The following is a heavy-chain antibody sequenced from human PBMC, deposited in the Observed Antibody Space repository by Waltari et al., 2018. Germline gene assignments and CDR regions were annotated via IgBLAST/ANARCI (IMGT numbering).Heavy chain of an antibody. D-gene: IGHD3-10*01. CDR1: GGSISSGGYY. Sequence: QVQLQESGPGLVKPSQTLSLTCTVSGGSISSGGYYWSWIRQHPGKGLEWIGYIYYSGGTSFNPSLKSRLTISLDTSNNQFSLRLTSVTAADTAVYYCARSPTYYGSGTYYLRPQYYFDYWGQGTLVTVSS. CDR3: ARSPTYYGSGTYYLRPQYYFDY. J-gene: IGHJ4*02. CDR2: IYYSGGT. V-gene: IGHV4-31*03.